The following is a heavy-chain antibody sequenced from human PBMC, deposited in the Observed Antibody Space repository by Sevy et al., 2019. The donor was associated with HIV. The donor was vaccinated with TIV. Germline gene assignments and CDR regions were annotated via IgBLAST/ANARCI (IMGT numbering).Heavy chain of an antibody. V-gene: IGHV3-74*01. CDR1: EFTFTSDY. J-gene: IGHJ4*02. D-gene: IGHD1-26*01. CDR3: ARGSRGTFGS. CDR2: INTDGKII. Sequence: GGSLRLSCAASEFTFTSDYRHWVRQPPGKGLVWVSHINTDGKIIRYADSVKGRFTTSRDNAKNTLYLQMNSLRAEDTAVYYCARGSRGTFGSWGQGTLVTVSS.